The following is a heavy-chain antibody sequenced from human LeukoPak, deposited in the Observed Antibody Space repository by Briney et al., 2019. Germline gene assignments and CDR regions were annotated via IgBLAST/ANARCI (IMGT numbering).Heavy chain of an antibody. CDR3: ASSAPQQVGAPTHFDY. J-gene: IGHJ4*02. CDR2: ISSSSSYI. V-gene: IGHV3-21*01. Sequence: GGSLRLSCAASGFTFSSYSMNWVRQAPGKGLEWVSSISSSSSYIYYADSVKGRFTISRDNAKNSLYLQMNSLRAEDTAVYYCASSAPQQVGAPTHFDYWGQGTLVTVSS. CDR1: GFTFSSYS. D-gene: IGHD3-10*01.